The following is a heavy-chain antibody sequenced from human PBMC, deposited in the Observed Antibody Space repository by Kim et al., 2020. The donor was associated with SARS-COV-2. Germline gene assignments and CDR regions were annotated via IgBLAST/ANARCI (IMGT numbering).Heavy chain of an antibody. D-gene: IGHD3-3*01. CDR3: AKDVGGFVEWLSNTVFHYYYMDV. CDR2: TSYDGSKT. Sequence: GGSLRLSCAASGFTFSNFAMHWVRQAPGKGLEWVAVTSYDGSKTYNGDVVKGRFTISRDNAKNTLYLQMNTLQADDTALYYCAKDVGGFVEWLSNTVFHYYYMDVWGKGTTVTVSS. CDR1: GFTFSNFA. J-gene: IGHJ6*03. V-gene: IGHV3-30*18.